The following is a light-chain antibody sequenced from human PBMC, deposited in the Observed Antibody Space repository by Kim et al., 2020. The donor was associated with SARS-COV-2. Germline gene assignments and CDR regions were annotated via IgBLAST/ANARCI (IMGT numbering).Light chain of an antibody. Sequence: ALGSTVRITCQGDSLSSYYASWYQQKPGHAPVLVIYGKNNRPSGIPDRFSGSSSGNTASLTITGAQAEDEADYYCNSRDSSGNHWVFGGGTKLTVL. CDR1: SLSSYY. J-gene: IGLJ3*02. CDR2: GKN. CDR3: NSRDSSGNHWV. V-gene: IGLV3-19*01.